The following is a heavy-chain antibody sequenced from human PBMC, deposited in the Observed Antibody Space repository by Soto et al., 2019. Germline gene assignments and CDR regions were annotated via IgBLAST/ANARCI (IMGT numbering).Heavy chain of an antibody. CDR3: ATKILAGPNNWSDP. CDR2: IYYGGTT. CDR1: GDSISGYY. J-gene: IGHJ5*02. D-gene: IGHD1-26*01. Sequence: SETLSLTCTVSGDSISGYYWTWIRQPPGKGLEWIGYIYYGGTTNYNPSLKSRVTMSIDTSKNHFSLKLSSVTAADTAVYYCATKILAGPNNWSDPWGQGTLVTVSS. V-gene: IGHV4-59*01.